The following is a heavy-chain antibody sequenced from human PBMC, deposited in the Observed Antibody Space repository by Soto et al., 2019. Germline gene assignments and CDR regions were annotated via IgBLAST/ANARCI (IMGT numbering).Heavy chain of an antibody. CDR3: ARDGEWCSGGRCHYAFDI. J-gene: IGHJ3*02. D-gene: IGHD2-15*01. V-gene: IGHV4-34*01. CDR1: GGSFSGYY. CDR2: INHSGST. Sequence: PSETLSLTCAVYGGSFSGYYWTWIRQPPGTGLEWIGEINHSGSTDYNPSLKSRVTISVDTSKNQFSLKLTSVTAADTAVYYCARDGEWCSGGRCHYAFDIWGQGTTVTVSS.